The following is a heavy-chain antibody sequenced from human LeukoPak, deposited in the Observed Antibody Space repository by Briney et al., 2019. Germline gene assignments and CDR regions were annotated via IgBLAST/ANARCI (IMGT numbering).Heavy chain of an antibody. CDR3: ARDRVEMATIAFAFDI. CDR1: GGIFSSYA. J-gene: IGHJ3*02. V-gene: IGHV1-69*05. Sequence: SVKVSCKASGGIFSSYAISWVRQAPGQGLEWMGGIIPIFGTANYAQKFQGRVTITTDESTSTAYMELSSLRSEDTAVYYCARDRVEMATIAFAFDIWGQGTMVTVSS. D-gene: IGHD5-24*01. CDR2: IIPIFGTA.